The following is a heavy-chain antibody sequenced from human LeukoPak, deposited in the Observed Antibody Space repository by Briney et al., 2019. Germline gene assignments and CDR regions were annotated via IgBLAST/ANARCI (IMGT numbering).Heavy chain of an antibody. V-gene: IGHV3-48*04. CDR2: ISSSSSTI. Sequence: GGSLRLSCAASGFTFSSYSMNWVRQAPGKGLEWVSYISSSSSTIYYADSVKGRFTISRDNAKNSLYLQMNSLRAEDTAVYYCARDGIVVVVAATGGFDYWGQGTLVTVSS. CDR3: ARDGIVVVVAATGGFDY. D-gene: IGHD2-15*01. J-gene: IGHJ4*02. CDR1: GFTFSSYS.